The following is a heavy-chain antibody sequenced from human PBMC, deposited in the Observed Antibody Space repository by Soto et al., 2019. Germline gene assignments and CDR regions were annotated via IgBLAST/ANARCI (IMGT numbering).Heavy chain of an antibody. Sequence: ASVKVSCKASGYTFTGYYMHWVRQAPGQGLEWMGWINPNSGGTNYAQKFQGWVTMTRDTSISTAYMELSRLRSDDTAVYYCARSLVRNDGMDVRAQRTTVTVSS. CDR1: GYTFTGYY. J-gene: IGHJ6*02. CDR2: INPNSGGT. D-gene: IGHD1-26*01. V-gene: IGHV1-2*04. CDR3: ARSLVRNDGMDV.